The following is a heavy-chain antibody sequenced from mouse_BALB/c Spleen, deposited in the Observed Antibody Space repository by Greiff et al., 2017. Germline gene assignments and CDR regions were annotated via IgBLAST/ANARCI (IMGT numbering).Heavy chain of an antibody. D-gene: IGHD2-4*01. V-gene: IGHV1-9*01. CDR2: ILPGSGST. CDR1: GYTFSSYW. CDR3: ASRSRITTKFAY. J-gene: IGHJ3*01. Sequence: VQLQQSGAELMKPGASVKISCKATGYTFSSYWIEWVKQRPGHGLEWIGEILPGSGSTNYNEKFKGKATFTADTSSNTAYMQLSSLTSEDSAVYYCASRSRITTKFAYWGQGTLVTVSA.